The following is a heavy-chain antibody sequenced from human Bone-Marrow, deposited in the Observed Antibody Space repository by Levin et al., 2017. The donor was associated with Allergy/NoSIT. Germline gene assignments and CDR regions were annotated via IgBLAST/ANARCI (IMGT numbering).Heavy chain of an antibody. Sequence: GGSLRLSCEASGFNFSNYGMHWVRQAPGKGLEWVASLWFDGTNKYYADSVKGRFTISRDNSKNTLYLQMISLRAEDTAVYYCARDPFILDDVVVVVAATGLDYWGQGTLVTVSS. V-gene: IGHV3-33*01. D-gene: IGHD2-15*01. CDR1: GFNFSNYG. CDR2: LWFDGTNK. J-gene: IGHJ4*02. CDR3: ARDPFILDDVVVVVAATGLDY.